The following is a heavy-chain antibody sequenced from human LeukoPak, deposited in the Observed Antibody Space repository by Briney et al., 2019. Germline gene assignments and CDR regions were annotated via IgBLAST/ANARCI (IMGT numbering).Heavy chain of an antibody. Sequence: SVKVSCKASGGTFSSYAISWVRQAPGQGLEWMGGIIPIFGTANYAQKLQGRVTMTTDTSTSTAYMDLRSLRSDDTAVYYCARDRHRRHYYDSSLHPPLDYWGQGTLVTVSS. CDR1: GGTFSSYA. J-gene: IGHJ4*02. D-gene: IGHD3-22*01. CDR3: ARDRHRRHYYDSSLHPPLDY. V-gene: IGHV1-69*05. CDR2: IIPIFGTA.